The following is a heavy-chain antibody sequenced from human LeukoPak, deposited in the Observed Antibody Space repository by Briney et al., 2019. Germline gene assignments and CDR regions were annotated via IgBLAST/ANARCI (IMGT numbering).Heavy chain of an antibody. Sequence: GRSLRLSCAASGFTFSSYGMHWVRQAPGKGLEWVAVIWYDGSNKYYADSAKGRFTISRDNSKNTLYLQMNSLRAEDTAVYYCAKGAAAAGTTPDYWGQGTLVTVSS. CDR1: GFTFSSYG. D-gene: IGHD6-13*01. CDR3: AKGAAAAGTTPDY. CDR2: IWYDGSNK. V-gene: IGHV3-33*06. J-gene: IGHJ4*02.